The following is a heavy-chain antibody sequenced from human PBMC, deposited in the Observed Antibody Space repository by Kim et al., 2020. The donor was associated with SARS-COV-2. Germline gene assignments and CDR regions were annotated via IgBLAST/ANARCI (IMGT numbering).Heavy chain of an antibody. Sequence: SETLSLTCTVSGGSISSSRYSWGWIRQPPGKGLEWIGSLYYSGSTYYNPSLKSRVTISVDTSQNQFSLPLSSFTAADPAVSYCSIPVLVRGVIITHFDY. CDR2: LYYSGST. D-gene: IGHD3-10*01. V-gene: IGHV4-39*01. CDR3: SIPVLVRGVIITHFDY. CDR1: GGSISSSRYS. J-gene: IGHJ4*01.